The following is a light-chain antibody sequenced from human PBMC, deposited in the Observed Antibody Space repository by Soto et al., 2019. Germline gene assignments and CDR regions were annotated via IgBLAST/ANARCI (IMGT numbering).Light chain of an antibody. CDR1: QSLLNITGDSF. V-gene: IGKV2D-29*01. CDR2: DVS. J-gene: IGKJ5*01. Sequence: DVVMTQTPLSLSAAPGQPASISCKSSQSLLNITGDSFLFWYLQKPGQAPQLLIYDVSTRVSGVPDRFSGSGSGTDFTLDISRVETDDVGIYYCMQSTQLPPTFGQGTRLEIK. CDR3: MQSTQLPPT.